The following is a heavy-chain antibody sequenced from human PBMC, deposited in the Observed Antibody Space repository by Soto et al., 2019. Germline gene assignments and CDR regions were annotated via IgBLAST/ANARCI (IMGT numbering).Heavy chain of an antibody. Sequence: QVQLVQSGAEVKKPGASVKVSCRASGNTFTSYDINWVRQATGQGLECLGWMNPNSGNTAYVQKFKGRVTMTWDTSITTTYMELSSMQTEDTAGEFGARGVKYGPDSKWFDPWGQGTLVTVSS. D-gene: IGHD4-17*01. V-gene: IGHV1-8*01. J-gene: IGHJ5*02. CDR2: MNPNSGNT. CDR3: ARGVKYGPDSKWFDP. CDR1: GNTFTSYD.